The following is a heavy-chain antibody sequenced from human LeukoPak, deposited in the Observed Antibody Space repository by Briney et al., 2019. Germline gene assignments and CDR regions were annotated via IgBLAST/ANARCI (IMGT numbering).Heavy chain of an antibody. D-gene: IGHD3-10*01. CDR2: INPNSGGT. J-gene: IGHJ4*02. CDR1: GYTFTGYY. CDR3: ARYITMVRGVIGY. V-gene: IGHV1-2*06. Sequence: ASVKVSCKASGYTFTGYYMHWVRQPPGQGLEWMGRINPNSGGTNYAQKFQGRVTMTRDTSISTAYMELSRLRSDDTAVYYCARYITMVRGVIGYWGQGTLVTVSS.